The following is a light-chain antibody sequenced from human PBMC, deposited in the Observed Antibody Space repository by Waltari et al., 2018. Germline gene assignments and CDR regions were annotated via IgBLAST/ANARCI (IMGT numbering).Light chain of an antibody. V-gene: IGKV3-20*01. CDR3: QKYGRLPAT. J-gene: IGKJ1*01. CDR1: QSVSRT. Sequence: EIVLTQSPGTLSLSTGERATLSCRASQSVSRTLAWYQQKPGKAPRLLIYDASTRATGIADRFSGSGSGTDFSLTISRLEPEDFAVYYCQKYGRLPATFGQGTKVEIK. CDR2: DAS.